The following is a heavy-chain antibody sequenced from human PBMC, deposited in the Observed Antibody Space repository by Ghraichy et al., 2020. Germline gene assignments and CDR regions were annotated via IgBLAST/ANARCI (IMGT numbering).Heavy chain of an antibody. CDR3: ARVRDFRAIDY. J-gene: IGHJ4*02. Sequence: SETLSLTCTVSGGSVSSGSYYWSWIRQPPGKGLEWIGYIYYSGSTNYNPSLKSRVTISVDTSKNQFSLKLSSVTAADTAVYYCARVRDFRAIDYWGQGTLVTVSS. V-gene: IGHV4-61*01. D-gene: IGHD3-3*01. CDR1: GGSVSSGSYY. CDR2: IYYSGST.